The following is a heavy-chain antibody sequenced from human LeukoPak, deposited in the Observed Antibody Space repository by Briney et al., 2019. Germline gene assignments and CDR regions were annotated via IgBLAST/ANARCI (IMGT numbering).Heavy chain of an antibody. J-gene: IGHJ4*02. CDR1: GYTFTGYY. Sequence: ASVKVSCKASGYTFTGYYMHWVRQAPGQGLEWMGRINPNSGGTNYAQKFQGRVTMTRDTSISTAYMELSRLRSDDTVVYYCARECIAAAGTGDYWGQGTLVTVSS. CDR2: INPNSGGT. CDR3: ARECIAAAGTGDY. D-gene: IGHD6-13*01. V-gene: IGHV1-2*05.